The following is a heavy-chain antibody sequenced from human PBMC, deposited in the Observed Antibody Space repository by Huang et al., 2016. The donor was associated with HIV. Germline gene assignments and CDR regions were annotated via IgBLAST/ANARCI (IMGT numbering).Heavy chain of an antibody. CDR3: AAGYDTSYGI. J-gene: IGHJ3*02. D-gene: IGHD2-15*01. Sequence: QVQLVQSGAEVKKPGASVKVSCKVSGYTLTELSIHWVRPAPGKGLEWMGSLAPEHGETICAQNFQGRVTMTEDTSTDTAYMELHSLRPEDTAVYYCAAGYDTSYGIWGQGTMVIASS. CDR2: LAPEHGET. CDR1: GYTLTELS. V-gene: IGHV1-24*01.